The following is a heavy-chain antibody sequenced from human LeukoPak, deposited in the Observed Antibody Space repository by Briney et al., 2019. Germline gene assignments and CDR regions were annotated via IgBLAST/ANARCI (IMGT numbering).Heavy chain of an antibody. Sequence: GRSLRLSCAASGFTFSSYAMHWVRQAPGKGLEWVAVISYDRSNKYYADSVKGRFTISRDNSKNTLYLQMNSLRAEDTAVYYCARVAYYYDSSGPDYWGQGTLVTVSS. CDR1: GFTFSSYA. V-gene: IGHV3-30-3*01. D-gene: IGHD3-22*01. CDR3: ARVAYYYDSSGPDY. J-gene: IGHJ4*02. CDR2: ISYDRSNK.